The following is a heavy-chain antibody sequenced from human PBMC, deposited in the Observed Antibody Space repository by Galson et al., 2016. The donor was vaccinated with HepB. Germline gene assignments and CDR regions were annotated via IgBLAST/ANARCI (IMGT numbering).Heavy chain of an antibody. CDR1: GGSISSTDW. CDR3: ARDYYDSGGNKEGY. Sequence: SETLSLTCAVSGGSISSTDWWSWVRQPPGKGLEWIGEIYHSGSSNYNPSLKSRVTISVDKSKNQFSLKLSSVTAADTAVYYCARDYYDSGGNKEGYWGQGTLVTASS. CDR2: IYHSGSS. D-gene: IGHD3-22*01. J-gene: IGHJ4*02. V-gene: IGHV4-4*02.